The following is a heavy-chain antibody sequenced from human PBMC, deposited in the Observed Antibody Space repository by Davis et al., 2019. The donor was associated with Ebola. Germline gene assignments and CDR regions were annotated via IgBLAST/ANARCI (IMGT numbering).Heavy chain of an antibody. J-gene: IGHJ4*02. Sequence: PSETLSLTCTVSGGSISSYYWSWIRQPPGKGLEWIGSIYYSGSTYYNPSLKSRVTISVDTSKNQFSLKLSSVTAADTAIYYCARESIRMGCDFDYWGQGTLVTVSS. V-gene: IGHV4-59*05. CDR1: GGSISSYY. D-gene: IGHD2-21*01. CDR3: ARESIRMGCDFDY. CDR2: IYYSGST.